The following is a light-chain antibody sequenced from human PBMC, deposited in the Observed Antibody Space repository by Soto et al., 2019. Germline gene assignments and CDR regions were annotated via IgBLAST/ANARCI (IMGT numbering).Light chain of an antibody. CDR1: QSVSSN. V-gene: IGKV3-15*01. J-gene: IGKJ2*01. CDR2: GAS. CDR3: QQYNNWPPMYT. Sequence: EIVMTQSPAPLSVSPGERATLSCRASQSVSSNLAWYPQKPGQAPRLLIYGASTRATGIPARFSGSGSGTEFTRTISSLQSEDFAVYYCQQYNNWPPMYTFGQGTKLEIK.